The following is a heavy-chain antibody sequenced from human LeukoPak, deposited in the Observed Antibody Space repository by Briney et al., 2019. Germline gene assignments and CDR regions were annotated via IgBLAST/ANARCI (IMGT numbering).Heavy chain of an antibody. D-gene: IGHD3-22*01. Sequence: PGGSLRLSCAASGFTFSSYWMHWVRQAPGKGLVWVSRINSDGSTTGYADSVKGRFTISRDNAKNSLYLQMNSLRAEDTAVYYCARDMYYYDSSGYYPRVDFDYWGQGTLVTVSS. CDR2: INSDGSTT. J-gene: IGHJ4*02. CDR3: ARDMYYYDSSGYYPRVDFDY. CDR1: GFTFSSYW. V-gene: IGHV3-74*01.